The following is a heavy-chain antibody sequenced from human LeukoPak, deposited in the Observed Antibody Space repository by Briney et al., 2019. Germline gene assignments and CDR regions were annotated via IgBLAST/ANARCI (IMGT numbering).Heavy chain of an antibody. CDR1: GGTFSSYA. J-gene: IGHJ3*02. V-gene: IGHV1-69*13. Sequence: GASVKVSCKASGGTFSSYAISWVRQAPGQGLEWMGGIIPIFGTANYAQKFQGRVTITADESTSTAYMELSSLRSEDTAVYYCASGKDLGYCSSTSCYRAFDIWGQGTMVTVSS. CDR3: ASGKDLGYCSSTSCYRAFDI. D-gene: IGHD2-2*01. CDR2: IIPIFGTA.